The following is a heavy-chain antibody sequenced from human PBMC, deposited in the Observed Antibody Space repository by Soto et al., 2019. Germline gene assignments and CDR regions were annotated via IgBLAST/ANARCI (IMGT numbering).Heavy chain of an antibody. Sequence: SETLSLTCTVSGGSISSGGYFWSWIRQHPGKGLEWIGNIYYSGRTYYSPALKSRVNMSVDTSKNQFSLNLSSVTAADTAVYFCARFAKEENPKVGSWYYFDYWGQRTRVTVSS. D-gene: IGHD6-13*01. CDR3: ARFAKEENPKVGSWYYFDY. V-gene: IGHV4-31*03. J-gene: IGHJ4*02. CDR1: GGSISSGGYF. CDR2: IYYSGRT.